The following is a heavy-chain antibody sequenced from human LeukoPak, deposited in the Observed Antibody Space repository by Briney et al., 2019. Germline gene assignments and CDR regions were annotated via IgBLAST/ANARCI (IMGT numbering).Heavy chain of an antibody. D-gene: IGHD3-10*01. V-gene: IGHV3-21*01. CDR3: ARDLLWFGELNPIWFDP. J-gene: IGHJ5*02. CDR2: ISSSSSYI. CDR1: GFTFSSYA. Sequence: GGSLRLSCAASGFTFSSYAMTWVRQAPGKGLEWVSSISSSSSYIYYADSVKGRFTISRDNAKNSLYLQMNSLRAEDTAVYYCARDLLWFGELNPIWFDPWGQGTLVTVSS.